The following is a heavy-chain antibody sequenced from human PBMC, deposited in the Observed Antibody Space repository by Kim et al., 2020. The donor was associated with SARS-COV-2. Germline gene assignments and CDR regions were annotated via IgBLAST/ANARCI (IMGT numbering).Heavy chain of an antibody. V-gene: IGHV1-8*01. D-gene: IGHD7-27*01. J-gene: IGHJ4*02. Sequence: ASVKVSCKASGYTFTSHDINWVRQAPGQGFEWMGWMSAGNGNTAYARKFQGRVTMTRDTSIETAFMELSSLTFEDTAVYYCSRGAAIAGDSWGQGTLITVSS. CDR2: MSAGNGNT. CDR3: SRGAAIAGDS. CDR1: GYTFTSHD.